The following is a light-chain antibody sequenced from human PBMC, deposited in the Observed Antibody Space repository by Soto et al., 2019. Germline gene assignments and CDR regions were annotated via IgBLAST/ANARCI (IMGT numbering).Light chain of an antibody. J-gene: IGKJ1*01. V-gene: IGKV1-9*01. CDR2: DAS. CDR3: QQYENYWT. CDR1: QGISSY. Sequence: DIQLTQSPSFLSASVGDRVTITCRASQGISSYLAWYQQKPGKAPELLIYDASNLDSGVPSRFSGSGSGTEFSLTISNLQPDDFATYYCQQYENYWTFGQGTKVDI.